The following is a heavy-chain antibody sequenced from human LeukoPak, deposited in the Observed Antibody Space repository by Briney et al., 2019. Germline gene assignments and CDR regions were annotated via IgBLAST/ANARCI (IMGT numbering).Heavy chain of an antibody. CDR1: GFTFSSYA. Sequence: PGGSLRLSCAASGFTFSSYAMSWVRQAPGKGLEWVAVISYDGSNKYYADSVKGRFTISRDNSKNTLYLQMNSLRAEDTAVYYCARDLPYYYGSGDSFPYGMDVWGQGTTVTVSS. J-gene: IGHJ6*02. CDR2: ISYDGSNK. V-gene: IGHV3-30-3*01. D-gene: IGHD3-10*01. CDR3: ARDLPYYYGSGDSFPYGMDV.